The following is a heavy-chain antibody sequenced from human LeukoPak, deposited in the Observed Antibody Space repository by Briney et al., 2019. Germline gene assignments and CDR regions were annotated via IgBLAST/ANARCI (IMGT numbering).Heavy chain of an antibody. J-gene: IGHJ4*02. CDR1: GGSISSYY. CDR3: ARDLSNYYGSGTLGPFDY. CDR2: IYYSGST. Sequence: PSETLSLTCTVSGGSISSYYWSWVGQPPGKGLEGIGYIYYSGSTNYNPSLKSRVTISVDTSKNQFSLKLSSVTAADTAVYYCARDLSNYYGSGTLGPFDYWGQGTLVTVSS. D-gene: IGHD3-10*01. V-gene: IGHV4-59*01.